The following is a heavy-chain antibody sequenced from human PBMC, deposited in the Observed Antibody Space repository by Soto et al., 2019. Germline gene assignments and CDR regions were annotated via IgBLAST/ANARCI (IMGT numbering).Heavy chain of an antibody. CDR3: AGGAIFGEVIIPTKNAFDI. CDR2: IIPILGIA. Sequence: QVQLVQSGAEVKKPGSSVKVSCKASGGTFSSYTISWVRQAPGQGLEWMGRIIPILGIANYAQKFQGRVTMTADKAKSTAYMELSSLRSEDTAVYYCAGGAIFGEVIIPTKNAFDIWGQGTMVTVSS. V-gene: IGHV1-69*02. D-gene: IGHD3-3*01. CDR1: GGTFSSYT. J-gene: IGHJ3*02.